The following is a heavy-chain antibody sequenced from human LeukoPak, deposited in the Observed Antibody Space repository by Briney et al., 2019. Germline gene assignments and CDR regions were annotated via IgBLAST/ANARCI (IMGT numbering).Heavy chain of an antibody. V-gene: IGHV3-7*01. J-gene: IGHJ4*02. CDR1: GFIFSTYW. CDR3: ARDSSGYQ. Sequence: GGSLRLSCAASGFIFSTYWMSWVRQAPGKGLEWVANIKEDGSEKYYGDSVKGRFTISRDNAKNSLYLQMNSLRAEDTAVYYCARDSSGYQWGQGTLVTVSS. CDR2: IKEDGSEK. D-gene: IGHD3-22*01.